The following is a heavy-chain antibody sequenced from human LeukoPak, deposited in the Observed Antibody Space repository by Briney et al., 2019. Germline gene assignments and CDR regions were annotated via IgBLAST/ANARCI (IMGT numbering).Heavy chain of an antibody. CDR3: AREATGRYYYDSSGYWDY. CDR2: INHSGST. V-gene: IGHV4-34*01. D-gene: IGHD3-22*01. CDR1: GGSFSGYY. Sequence: PSETLSLTCAVYGGSFSGYYWSWIRQPPGKGLEWIGEINHSGSTNYNPSLKSRVTISVDTSKNQFSLKLSSVTAADTAVYYCAREATGRYYYDSSGYWDYWGQGPLVTVSS. J-gene: IGHJ4*02.